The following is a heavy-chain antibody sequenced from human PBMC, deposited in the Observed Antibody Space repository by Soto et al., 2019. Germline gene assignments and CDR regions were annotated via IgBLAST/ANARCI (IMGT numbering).Heavy chain of an antibody. V-gene: IGHV1-69*13. CDR2: IIPIFGTA. J-gene: IGHJ6*02. Sequence: VQVSCKASGGTFSSYAISWVRQAPGQGLEWMGGIIPIFGTANYAQKFQGRVTITADESTSTAYMELSSLRSEDTAVYYCARFFGHSSSSANYYYYGMDVWGQGTTVTVSS. CDR1: GGTFSSYA. CDR3: ARFFGHSSSSANYYYYGMDV. D-gene: IGHD6-6*01.